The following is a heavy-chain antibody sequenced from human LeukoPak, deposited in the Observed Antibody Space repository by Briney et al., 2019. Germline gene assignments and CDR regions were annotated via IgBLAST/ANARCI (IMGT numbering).Heavy chain of an antibody. J-gene: IGHJ3*02. D-gene: IGHD6-6*01. Sequence: SETLSLTCIVSGGSISSSNYYWGWIRQPPGKGLEWIGSIYYSGSTYYNSSLKSRVTISVDTSKNQFSLKLSSVTAADTAVYYCARWQQLVSAFDIWGQGTMVTVSS. V-gene: IGHV4-39*07. CDR2: IYYSGST. CDR3: ARWQQLVSAFDI. CDR1: GGSISSSNYY.